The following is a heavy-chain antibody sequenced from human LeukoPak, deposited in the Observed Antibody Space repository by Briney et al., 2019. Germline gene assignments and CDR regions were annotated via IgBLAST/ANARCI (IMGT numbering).Heavy chain of an antibody. CDR2: IYTSGST. V-gene: IGHV4-4*07. CDR3: AGDYTDPSYYLNA. J-gene: IGHJ6*03. Sequence: PSETLSLTCTVSGGSISSYYWSWIRQPAGKGLEWIGRIYTSGSTNYNPSLKSRVTISVDTSKNQFSLKLSSVTAADTPVYYGAGDYTDPSYYLNAGAKGPRSPSP. CDR1: GGSISSYY.